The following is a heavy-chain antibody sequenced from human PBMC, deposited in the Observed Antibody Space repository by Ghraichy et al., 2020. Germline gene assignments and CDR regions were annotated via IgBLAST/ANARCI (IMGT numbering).Heavy chain of an antibody. CDR1: GYSISSGYY. V-gene: IGHV4-38-2*02. J-gene: IGHJ4*02. CDR2: IFHAGDT. CDR3: ARDLRYNHGSFSD. D-gene: IGHD5-18*01. Sequence: SQTLSLTCGVSGYSISSGYYWGWIRQPPGKGLEWIGSIFHAGDTDYNPSLKSRVTISVDTSKNQFSLRLRSVTAADTARYFCARDLRYNHGSFSDWGQGALVTVSS.